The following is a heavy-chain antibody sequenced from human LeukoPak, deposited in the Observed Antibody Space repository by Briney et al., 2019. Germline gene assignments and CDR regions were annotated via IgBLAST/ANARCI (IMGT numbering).Heavy chain of an antibody. CDR2: VYYTGST. D-gene: IGHD6-13*01. V-gene: IGHV4-59*01. CDR1: GGSISSYY. Sequence: SETLSLTCTVSGGSISSYYWSWVRQPPGKGLEWIGFVYYTGSTNYSPSLKSRVTISVDTSKNQFSLKLRSVTAADTAVYYCARISSSNWYNERGAFDVWGQRTMVTVSS. J-gene: IGHJ3*01. CDR3: ARISSSNWYNERGAFDV.